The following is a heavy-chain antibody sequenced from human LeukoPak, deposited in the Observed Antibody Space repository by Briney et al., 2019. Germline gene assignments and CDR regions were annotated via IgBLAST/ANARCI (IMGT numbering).Heavy chain of an antibody. D-gene: IGHD6-19*01. CDR2: IYYSGST. J-gene: IGHJ6*04. CDR3: ASNGWDPPGYGMDV. CDR1: GGSISSYY. V-gene: IGHV4-59*01. Sequence: SETLSLTCTVSGGSISSYYWSWIRQPPGKGLEWIGYIYYSGSTNYNPSLKSRVTISVDTSKNQFSLKLSSVTAADTAVYYCASNGWDPPGYGMDVWGKGTTVTVSS.